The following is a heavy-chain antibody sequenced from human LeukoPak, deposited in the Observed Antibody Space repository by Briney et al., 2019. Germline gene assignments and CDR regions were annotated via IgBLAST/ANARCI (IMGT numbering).Heavy chain of an antibody. D-gene: IGHD3-10*01. CDR3: ARNFPRGPVDY. CDR1: GFTFSSYE. V-gene: IGHV3-48*03. J-gene: IGHJ4*02. CDR2: ISSSGSTI. Sequence: GGSLRLSCAASGFTFSSYEMNWARQAPGKGLEWVSYISSSGSTIYYTDSVKGRFTISRDNAKNSLYLQMNSLRAEDTAVYYGARNFPRGPVDYWGQGTLVTVSS.